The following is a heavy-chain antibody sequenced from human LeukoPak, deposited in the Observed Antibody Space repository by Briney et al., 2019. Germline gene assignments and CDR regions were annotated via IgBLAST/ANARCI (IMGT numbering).Heavy chain of an antibody. CDR3: ARGGITMVRGVNGNNWFDP. J-gene: IGHJ5*02. Sequence: GASVKVSCKASGYTFTSYGISWVRQAPGQGLEWMGWMNPNSGNTGYAQKFQGRVTITRNTSISTAYMELSSLRSEDTAVYYCARGGITMVRGVNGNNWFDPWGQGTLVTVSS. V-gene: IGHV1-8*03. D-gene: IGHD3-10*01. CDR2: MNPNSGNT. CDR1: GYTFTSYG.